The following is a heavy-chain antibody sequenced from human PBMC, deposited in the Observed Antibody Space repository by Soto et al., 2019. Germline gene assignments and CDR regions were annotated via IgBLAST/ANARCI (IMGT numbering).Heavy chain of an antibody. CDR3: ASSSSSSGFSDY. D-gene: IGHD6-6*01. CDR1: GYTFTSYA. V-gene: IGHV1-3*01. CDR2: INAGNGNT. Sequence: ASVKVSCKASGYTFTSYAMHWVRQAPGQRLEWMGWINAGNGNTKYSQKFQGRVTITRDTSASTAYMELSSLRSEDTAVYYCASSSSSSGFSDYWGQGXLVTVSS. J-gene: IGHJ4*02.